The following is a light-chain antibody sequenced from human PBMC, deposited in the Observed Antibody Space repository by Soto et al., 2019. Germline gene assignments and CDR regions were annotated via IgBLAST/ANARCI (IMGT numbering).Light chain of an antibody. CDR3: QHYNSYSAA. J-gene: IGKJ1*01. CDR2: KAS. CDR1: QTISSW. Sequence: DIQMTQSPSTLSGSVGDRVTITCRASQTISSWLAWYQQKPGKAPKLLIYKASTVKSGVPSRFSGSGSGTEVTLTISSLQPDDFATYYCQHYNSYSAAFGQGTKVELK. V-gene: IGKV1-5*03.